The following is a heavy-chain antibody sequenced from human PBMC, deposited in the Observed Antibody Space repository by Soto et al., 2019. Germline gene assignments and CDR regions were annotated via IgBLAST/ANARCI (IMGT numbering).Heavy chain of an antibody. D-gene: IGHD1-26*01. J-gene: IGHJ3*01. Sequence: EVQLVESGGGLVQPGESLRLSCAASGFTFDYYWMHWVRQAPGKGLVWVSRIYSDGTSTTYADSGKGGFTISRDNAKNTVALQINSVMAVDTAVYDCARWVSGAFDPWGQGTVVTVSS. CDR2: IYSDGTST. CDR1: GFTFDYYW. V-gene: IGHV3-74*01. CDR3: ARWVSGAFDP.